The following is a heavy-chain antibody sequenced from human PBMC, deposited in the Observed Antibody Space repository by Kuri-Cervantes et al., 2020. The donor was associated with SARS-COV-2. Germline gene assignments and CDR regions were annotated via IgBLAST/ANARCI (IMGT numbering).Heavy chain of an antibody. CDR1: GYSFTTYG. Sequence: ASVKVSCKASGYSFTTYGMNWVPQAPGEGLEWMGWINPNSGGTNYAQKFQGWVTMTRDTSISTAHMELSRLRSDDTAVYYCARDKEGVAARRVTNWFDPWGQGTLVTVSS. CDR3: ARDKEGVAARRVTNWFDP. V-gene: IGHV1-2*04. CDR2: INPNSGGT. D-gene: IGHD6-13*01. J-gene: IGHJ5*02.